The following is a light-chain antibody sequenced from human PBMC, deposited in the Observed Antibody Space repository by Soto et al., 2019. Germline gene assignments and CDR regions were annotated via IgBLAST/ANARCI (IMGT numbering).Light chain of an antibody. CDR3: SSYTPSTVL. V-gene: IGLV2-14*01. CDR1: SSDIGGYNY. CDR2: DVS. Sequence: QSALTQPASVSGSPGQTITISCTGTSSDIGGYNYVSWYQQHPGKAPTLMIYDVSNRPSGVSNRFSGSKSGNTASLTISGLQAEDEADYYCSSYTPSTVLFGGGPKLTVL. J-gene: IGLJ2*01.